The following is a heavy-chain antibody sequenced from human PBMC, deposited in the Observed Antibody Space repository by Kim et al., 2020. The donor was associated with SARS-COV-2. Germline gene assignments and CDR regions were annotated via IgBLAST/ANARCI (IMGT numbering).Heavy chain of an antibody. J-gene: IGHJ4*02. Sequence: GGSLRLSCAASGFTFSSYGMNWVRQAPGKGLEWVSVITYDGSNKYYADSVKGRFTISRDNSKNTLYLQMNSLRAEDTAVYFCAKTVADDYWGMVTLVS. V-gene: IGHV3-30*18. D-gene: IGHD2-15*01. CDR1: GFTFSSYG. CDR2: ITYDGSNK. CDR3: AKTVADDY.